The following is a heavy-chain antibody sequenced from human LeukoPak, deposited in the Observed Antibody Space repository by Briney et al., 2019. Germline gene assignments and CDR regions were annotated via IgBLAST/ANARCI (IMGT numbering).Heavy chain of an antibody. Sequence: GGSLRLSCTASGFTFSNYAMTWVRQAPGKGLEWVSRIKSDGSSTSYAESVKGRFTISRDNSKNTLYLQMNSLRAEDTAVYYCAKGDPVLRFLEWLPAPPFYWGQGTLVTVSS. V-gene: IGHV3-23*01. CDR3: AKGDPVLRFLEWLPAPPFY. D-gene: IGHD3-3*01. CDR1: GFTFSNYA. J-gene: IGHJ4*02. CDR2: IKSDGSST.